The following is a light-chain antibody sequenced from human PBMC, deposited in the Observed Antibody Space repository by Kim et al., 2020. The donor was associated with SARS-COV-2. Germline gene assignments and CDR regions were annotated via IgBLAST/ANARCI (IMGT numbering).Light chain of an antibody. CDR2: DNN. Sequence: QRVTDTCTGGSSNTGLDYDVHWYQQLPGTAPKLLSYDNNNRPSGVPDRFSGSKSGTSASLAITGLQAEDEADYFCQSYDKTLSGLVFGGGTQLTVL. J-gene: IGLJ3*02. V-gene: IGLV1-40*01. CDR3: QSYDKTLSGLV. CDR1: SSNTGLDYD.